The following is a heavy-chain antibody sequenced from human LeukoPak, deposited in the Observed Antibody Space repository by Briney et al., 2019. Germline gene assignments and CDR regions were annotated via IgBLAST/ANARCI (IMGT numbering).Heavy chain of an antibody. V-gene: IGHV1-18*04. J-gene: IGHJ5*02. D-gene: IGHD2-15*01. CDR2: ISAYNGNT. CDR3: GGDQGGDLLHRSGGSCYRAVVWFDP. Sequence: SVKVSCKASGYTFTSYGISWVRQAPGQGLEWMGWISAYNGNTNYAQKFQGRVTITADKSTSTAYMELSSLRSEDTAVYYCGGDQGGDLLHRSGGSCYRAVVWFDPWGQGTLVTVSS. CDR1: GYTFTSYG.